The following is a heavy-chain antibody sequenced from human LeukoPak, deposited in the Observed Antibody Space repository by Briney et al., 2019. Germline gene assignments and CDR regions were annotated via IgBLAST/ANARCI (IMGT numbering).Heavy chain of an antibody. Sequence: SESLSLTCTVAGGSISSYYWGWIRQPAGKGLEWIGRIYTSGSTNSNPSLKSRVTMSVDTSKNQFSLKLSSVTAADTAVYYCAREDYGEDFDYWGQGTLVTVSS. CDR3: AREDYGEDFDY. J-gene: IGHJ4*02. D-gene: IGHD4/OR15-4a*01. CDR2: IYTSGST. V-gene: IGHV4-4*07. CDR1: GGSISSYY.